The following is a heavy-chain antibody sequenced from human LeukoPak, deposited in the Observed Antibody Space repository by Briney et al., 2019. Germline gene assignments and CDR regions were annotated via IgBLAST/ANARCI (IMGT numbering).Heavy chain of an antibody. CDR2: ISSSGSTI. CDR3: AKGHDYGDPSTFDY. V-gene: IGHV3-11*01. D-gene: IGHD4-17*01. J-gene: IGHJ4*02. Sequence: GGSLRLSCAASGFTFSDYYMSWIRQAPGKGLEWVSYISSSGSTIYYADSVKGRFTISRDNSKNTLYLQMNSLRAEDTAVYYCAKGHDYGDPSTFDYWGQGTLVTVSS. CDR1: GFTFSDYY.